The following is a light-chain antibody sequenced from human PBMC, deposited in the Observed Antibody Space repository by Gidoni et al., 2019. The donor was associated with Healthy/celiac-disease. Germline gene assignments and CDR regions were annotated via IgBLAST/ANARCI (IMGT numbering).Light chain of an antibody. Sequence: QAVLTQPPSASGTPGQRVTISCSVSSSNIGSNTVNWYQQLPGTAPNLLIYSNNPRPSGVPDRVSGSKSGTSASLAISGLQSEDEADYYCAAWDDSLNGVVFGGGTKLTVL. J-gene: IGLJ2*01. CDR2: SNN. CDR1: SSNIGSNT. CDR3: AAWDDSLNGVV. V-gene: IGLV1-44*01.